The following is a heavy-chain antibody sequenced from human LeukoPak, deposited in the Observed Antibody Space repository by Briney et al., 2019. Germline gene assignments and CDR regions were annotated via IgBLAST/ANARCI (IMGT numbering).Heavy chain of an antibody. CDR2: IYYSGST. D-gene: IGHD3-22*01. V-gene: IGHV4-31*03. CDR3: ARDSDYYDSSGIRN. J-gene: IGHJ4*02. CDR1: GGSISSGGYY. Sequence: SQTLSLTCTVSGGSISSGGYYWSWIRQHPGKGLEWIGYIYYSGSTYYNPSLKSRVTISVGTSKNQFSLKLSSVTAADTAVYYCARDSDYYDSSGIRNWGQGTLVTVSS.